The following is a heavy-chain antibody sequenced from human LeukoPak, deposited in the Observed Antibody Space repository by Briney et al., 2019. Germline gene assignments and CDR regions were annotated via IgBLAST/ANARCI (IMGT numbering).Heavy chain of an antibody. CDR2: ISYDGSYK. D-gene: IGHD4-17*01. Sequence: GRSLRLSCAASGFTFSSYGMHWVRQAPGKGLEWVAVISYDGSYKYYADSVKGRFTISRDNSENTLYLQMNSLRAEDTAVYYCAKVGDYGDYALDYWGQGTLVTVSS. V-gene: IGHV3-30*18. CDR1: GFTFSSYG. CDR3: AKVGDYGDYALDY. J-gene: IGHJ4*02.